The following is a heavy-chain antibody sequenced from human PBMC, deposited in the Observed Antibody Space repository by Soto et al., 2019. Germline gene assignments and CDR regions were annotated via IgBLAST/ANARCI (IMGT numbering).Heavy chain of an antibody. CDR2: IYNSGST. CDR1: GGSISRGGYY. Sequence: QVQLQESGPGLVKPSQTLSLTCTVSGGSISRGGYYWSWIRQHPGKALEWIGFIYNSGSTYSIPSLTSRVAIAVDTSKHQLSLKLSSVTVADTAVYYCATVPDYCGQGTLGTVSS. V-gene: IGHV4-31*03. CDR3: ATVPDY. J-gene: IGHJ4*02. D-gene: IGHD2-2*01.